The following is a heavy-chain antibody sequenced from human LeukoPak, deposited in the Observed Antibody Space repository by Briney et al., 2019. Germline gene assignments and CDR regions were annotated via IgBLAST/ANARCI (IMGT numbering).Heavy chain of an antibody. CDR3: ARGRNGYNDEWAYYFDY. V-gene: IGHV3-30-3*01. CDR2: ISYDGSNK. J-gene: IGHJ4*02. D-gene: IGHD5-24*01. Sequence: SGGSLRLSCAASGFTFSSYAMHWVRQAPGKGLEWVAVISYDGSNKYYADSVKGRFTISRDNSKNTLYLQMNSLRAEDTAVYYCARGRNGYNDEWAYYFDYWGKGTLVTVSS. CDR1: GFTFSSYA.